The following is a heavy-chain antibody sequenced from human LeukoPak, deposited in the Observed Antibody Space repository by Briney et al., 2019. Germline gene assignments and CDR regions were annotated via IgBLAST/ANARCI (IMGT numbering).Heavy chain of an antibody. J-gene: IGHJ4*02. D-gene: IGHD6-13*01. CDR3: ARDLIAAAGDFDY. CDR2: IKQDGSEK. CDR1: GFTFSSYW. V-gene: IGHV3-7*01. Sequence: GGSLRLSCAASGFTFSSYWMSWVRQAPGKGLEWAANIKQDGSEKYYVDSVKGRFTISRDNAKNSLYLQMNSLRAEDTAVYYCARDLIAAAGDFDYWGQGTLVTVSS.